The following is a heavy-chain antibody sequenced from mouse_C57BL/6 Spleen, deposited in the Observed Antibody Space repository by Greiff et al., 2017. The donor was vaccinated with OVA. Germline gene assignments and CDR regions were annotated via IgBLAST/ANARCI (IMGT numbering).Heavy chain of an antibody. Sequence: VQLQQSGAELVRPGTSVKVSCKASGYAFTNYLIEWVKQRPGQGLEWIGVINPGSGGTNYNEKFKGKATLTADKSSSTAYMQLSSLTSEDSAVYFCARGRGVSMDYWGQGTSGTVSS. CDR2: INPGSGGT. V-gene: IGHV1-54*01. CDR3: ARGRGVSMDY. CDR1: GYAFTNYL. J-gene: IGHJ4*01.